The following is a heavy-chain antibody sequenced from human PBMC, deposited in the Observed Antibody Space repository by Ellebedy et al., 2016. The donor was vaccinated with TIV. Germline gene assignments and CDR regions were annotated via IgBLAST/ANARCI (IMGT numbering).Heavy chain of an antibody. CDR2: IYYSGST. CDR1: GGSISSYY. J-gene: IGHJ4*02. CDR3: ARSVLLWFGELLPYFDY. V-gene: IGHV4-59*08. Sequence: MPSETLSLTCTVSGGSISSYYWSWIRQPPGKGLEWIGYIYYSGSTNYNPSLKSRVTISVDTSKNQFSLKLSSVTAADTAVYYCARSVLLWFGELLPYFDYWGQGTLVTVSS. D-gene: IGHD3-10*01.